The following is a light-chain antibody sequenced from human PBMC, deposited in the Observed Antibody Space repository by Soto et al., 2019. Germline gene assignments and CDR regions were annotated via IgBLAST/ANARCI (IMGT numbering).Light chain of an antibody. Sequence: GDRVTITCRASQRISTWLAWYQQHPGEAPKLLIYGASYLESGVPSRFSGSGSGTEFTLTIDSLQPGDFAVYYCHQYNCYSPFTFGPGTRVDIK. CDR1: QRISTW. CDR3: HQYNCYSPFT. V-gene: IGKV1-5*01. CDR2: GAS. J-gene: IGKJ3*01.